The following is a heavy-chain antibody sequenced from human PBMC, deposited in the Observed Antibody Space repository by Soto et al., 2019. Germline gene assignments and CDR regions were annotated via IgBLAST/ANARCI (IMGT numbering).Heavy chain of an antibody. CDR2: ISWNSGSI. CDR3: AKDIQPYSSSCRGFDY. V-gene: IGHV3-9*01. Sequence: GGSLRLSCAASGFTFDDYAMHWVRQAPGKGLEWVSGISWNSGSIGYADSVKGRFTISRDNAKNSLYLQMNSLRAEDTALYYCAKDIQPYSSSCRGFDYWGQGTLVTVSS. D-gene: IGHD6-13*01. CDR1: GFTFDDYA. J-gene: IGHJ4*02.